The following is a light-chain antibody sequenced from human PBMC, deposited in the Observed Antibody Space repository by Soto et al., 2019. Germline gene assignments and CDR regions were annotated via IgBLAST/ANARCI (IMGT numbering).Light chain of an antibody. Sequence: DIQMTQSPSTLSASVGDRVTITCRASQSISSWLAWYQQKPGKAPKLLIYKASSLESGVPSRFSGSGSGTEFTLTISSLQPDDFATYYCQQYNSYPWTFGQGXKVXI. V-gene: IGKV1-5*03. CDR3: QQYNSYPWT. J-gene: IGKJ1*01. CDR1: QSISSW. CDR2: KAS.